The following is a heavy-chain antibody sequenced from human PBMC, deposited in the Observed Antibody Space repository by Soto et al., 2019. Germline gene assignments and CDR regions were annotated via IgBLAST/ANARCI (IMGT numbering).Heavy chain of an antibody. Sequence: QVQLVQSGAEVTKPGSSVKVSCKASGGTFSSYTISWVRQAPGQGLEWTGRIIPILGIANYAKKFQGRVTITDDNSPTTAYMELRSLRSEATAVYYCARDCSGGSCPGDYLDYWGQGTLVAVSS. CDR1: GGTFSSYT. V-gene: IGHV1-69*02. CDR3: ARDCSGGSCPGDYLDY. D-gene: IGHD2-15*01. CDR2: IIPILGIA. J-gene: IGHJ4*02.